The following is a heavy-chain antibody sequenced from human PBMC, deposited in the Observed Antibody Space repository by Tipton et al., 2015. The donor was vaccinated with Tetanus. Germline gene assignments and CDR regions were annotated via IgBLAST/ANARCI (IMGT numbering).Heavy chain of an antibody. CDR3: ARLTYTRYFDL. V-gene: IGHV4-34*01. Sequence: TLSLTCAVYGESFSDHHWNWIRQSPGKGLEWIGEINPSGFTTYNPSLKSRVTMSEDTSKNHFSLELTSVTAADTAVYYCARLTYTRYFDLWGQGTLVTVSS. CDR1: GESFSDHH. D-gene: IGHD4-11*01. J-gene: IGHJ4*02. CDR2: INPSGFT.